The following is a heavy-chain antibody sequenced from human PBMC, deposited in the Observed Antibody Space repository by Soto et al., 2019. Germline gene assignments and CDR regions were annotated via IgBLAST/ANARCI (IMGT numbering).Heavy chain of an antibody. CDR3: AKIGYSSRQPADYYYGMDV. CDR1: GFTFSSYG. J-gene: IGHJ6*02. CDR2: ISYDGSNK. V-gene: IGHV3-30*18. D-gene: IGHD6-13*01. Sequence: PGGSLRLSCAASGFTFSSYGMHWFRQAPGKGLEWVAVISYDGSNKYYADSVKGRFTISRDNSKNTLYLQMNSLRAEDTAVYYCAKIGYSSRQPADYYYGMDVWGQGTTVTVSS.